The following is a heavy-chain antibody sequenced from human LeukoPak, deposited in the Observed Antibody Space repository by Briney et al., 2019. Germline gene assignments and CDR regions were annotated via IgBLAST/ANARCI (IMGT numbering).Heavy chain of an antibody. CDR1: GFTFSSYA. CDR2: ISSNGGST. V-gene: IGHV3-64*04. D-gene: IGHD4-11*01. J-gene: IGHJ4*02. Sequence: PGGSLRLSCSASGFTFSSYAMHWVRQAPGKGLEYVSAISSNGGSTYYADSVKGRFTISRDNSKNTLYLQMNSLRAEDTAVYYCAKDSSGNYGVNDYWGQGTLVTVSS. CDR3: AKDSSGNYGVNDY.